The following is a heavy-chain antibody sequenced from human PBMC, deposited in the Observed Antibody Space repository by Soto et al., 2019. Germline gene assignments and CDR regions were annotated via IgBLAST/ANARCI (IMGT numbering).Heavy chain of an antibody. J-gene: IGHJ6*02. V-gene: IGHV3-23*01. CDR1: GFTFSSYA. CDR3: AFQWELGGGSYYCYYGMDV. Sequence: GGSLRLSCAASGFTFSSYAMSWVRQAPGKGLEWVSAISGSGGSTYYADSVKGRFTISRDNSKNTLYLQMNSLRAEDTAVYYCAFQWELGGGSYYCYYGMDVWGQGTTVTVSS. D-gene: IGHD1-26*01. CDR2: ISGSGGST.